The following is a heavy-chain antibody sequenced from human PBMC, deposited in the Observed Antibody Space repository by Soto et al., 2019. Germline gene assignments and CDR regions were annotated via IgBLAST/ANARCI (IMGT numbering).Heavy chain of an antibody. CDR2: IWNDGSGY. CDR1: GFTFNNYG. V-gene: IGHV3-33*01. CDR3: ARRQISPPTRGAAAARGGMDV. D-gene: IGHD6-13*01. Sequence: QVQLVESGGGVVQPGGSLRLSCAASGFTFNNYGMHWVRQAPGKGLEWVAVIWNDGSGYYYANSVKGRFTISRDNSKNTLYLQMSSLRVEDTAVYFCARRQISPPTRGAAAARGGMDVWGHGTTVTVSS. J-gene: IGHJ6*02.